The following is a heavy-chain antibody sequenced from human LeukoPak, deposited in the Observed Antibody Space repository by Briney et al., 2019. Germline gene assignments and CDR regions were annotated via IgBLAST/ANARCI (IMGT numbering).Heavy chain of an antibody. J-gene: IGHJ4*02. D-gene: IGHD2-21*02. Sequence: GGSLRLSCAASGFPFSNAWMSLVRPAPGKGLEWVGRIKSKTDGGTTDYAAPVKGRFTISRDDSKNTLYLQMNSLKTEDTAVYYCTREAVTANGYFDYWGQGTLVTVSS. CDR3: TREAVTANGYFDY. CDR1: GFPFSNAW. V-gene: IGHV3-15*01. CDR2: IKSKTDGGTT.